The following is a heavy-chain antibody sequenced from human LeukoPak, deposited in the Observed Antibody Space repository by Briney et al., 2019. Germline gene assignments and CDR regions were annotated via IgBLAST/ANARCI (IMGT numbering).Heavy chain of an antibody. CDR3: AASTQWFGELRSYYFDY. CDR1: GGSINRYE. J-gene: IGHJ4*02. Sequence: SETLSLTCSVSGGSINRYEWSWIRQPPGKGLEWIGEIYYSGNTNYNPSLKSRVIISVDKSKNKFSLNMSSVTAADTAVYYCAASTQWFGELRSYYFDYWGQGTLVTVSS. CDR2: IYYSGNT. V-gene: IGHV4-59*01. D-gene: IGHD3-10*01.